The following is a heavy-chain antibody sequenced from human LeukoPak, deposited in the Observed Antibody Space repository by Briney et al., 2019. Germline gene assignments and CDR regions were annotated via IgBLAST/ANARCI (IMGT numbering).Heavy chain of an antibody. V-gene: IGHV3-30*02. CDR1: GFTFSSYD. J-gene: IGHJ4*02. D-gene: IGHD3-10*01. CDR2: IRYDGSNK. CDR3: AKDRVTMVRGVIDY. Sequence: GGSLRLSCAASGFTFSSYDIHWVRQAPGKGLEWVAFIRYDGSNKYYADSVKGRFTISRDNSKNTLYLQMNSLRAEDTAVYYCAKDRVTMVRGVIDYWGQGTLVTVSS.